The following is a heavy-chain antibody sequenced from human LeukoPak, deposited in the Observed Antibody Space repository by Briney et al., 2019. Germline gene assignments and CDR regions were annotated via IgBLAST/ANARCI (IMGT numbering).Heavy chain of an antibody. Sequence: SETLSLTCAVYGGSFSGYYWSWICQPPGKGLEWIGEINHSGSTNYNPSLKSRVTISVDTSKNQFSLKLSSVTAADTAVYYCARGDPTYYDYVWGSYRYTEFDYWGQGTLVTVSS. CDR1: GGSFSGYY. D-gene: IGHD3-16*02. V-gene: IGHV4-34*01. J-gene: IGHJ4*02. CDR2: INHSGST. CDR3: ARGDPTYYDYVWGSYRYTEFDY.